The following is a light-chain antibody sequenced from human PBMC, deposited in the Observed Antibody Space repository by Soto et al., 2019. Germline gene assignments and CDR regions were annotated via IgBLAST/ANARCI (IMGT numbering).Light chain of an antibody. CDR1: SSINVGTYR. V-gene: IGLV5-45*01. J-gene: IGLJ3*02. Sequence: QAVVTQPASLSASPGASASLTCTLRSSINVGTYRIYWYQQKPGSPPQYLLRYKSDSDKQQGSGVPSRFSGSKDASANAGILLISGLQSEDEADYYCMIWHSSAWVFGGGTKVTVL. CDR2: YKSDSDK. CDR3: MIWHSSAWV.